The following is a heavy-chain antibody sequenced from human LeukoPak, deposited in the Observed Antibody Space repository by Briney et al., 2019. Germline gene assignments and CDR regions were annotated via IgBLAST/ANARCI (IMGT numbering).Heavy chain of an antibody. V-gene: IGHV4-61*02. CDR1: GGSISSGSYY. CDR2: IYTSGST. D-gene: IGHD5-18*01. J-gene: IGHJ4*02. Sequence: PSETLSLTXTVSGGSISSGSYYWSWIRQPAGKGLEWIGRIYTSGSTNYNPSLKSRVTISVDTSKNQFSLKLSSVTAADTAVYYCARDESYGPFDYWGQGTLVTVSS. CDR3: ARDESYGPFDY.